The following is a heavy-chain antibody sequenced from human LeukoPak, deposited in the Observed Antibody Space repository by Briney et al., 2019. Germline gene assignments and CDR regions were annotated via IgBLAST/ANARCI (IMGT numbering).Heavy chain of an antibody. V-gene: IGHV4-4*07. CDR3: ARRRMDYGGDDDPFDY. J-gene: IGHJ4*02. CDR2: IYTSGST. Sequence: SGTLSLTCTVSGGSISSYYWSWIRQPAGKGLEWIGRIYTSGSTNYNPSLKSRVTMSVGTSKNQFSLKLSSVTAADTAVYYCARRRMDYGGDDDPFDYWGQGTLVTVSS. D-gene: IGHD4-23*01. CDR1: GGSISSYY.